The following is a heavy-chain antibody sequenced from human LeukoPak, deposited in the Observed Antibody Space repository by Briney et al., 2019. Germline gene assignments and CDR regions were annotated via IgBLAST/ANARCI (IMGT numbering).Heavy chain of an antibody. V-gene: IGHV1-3*01. CDR1: GYTFTSYA. Sequence: ASVKVSCKASGYTFTSYAMHWVRQAPGQRLEWMGWINAGNGNTKYSQKFQGRVTITRDTSASTAYMELSSLRSEDTAVYYCARARITIFGVVARNAFDIWGQGTMVTVSP. CDR3: ARARITIFGVVARNAFDI. J-gene: IGHJ3*02. D-gene: IGHD3-3*01. CDR2: INAGNGNT.